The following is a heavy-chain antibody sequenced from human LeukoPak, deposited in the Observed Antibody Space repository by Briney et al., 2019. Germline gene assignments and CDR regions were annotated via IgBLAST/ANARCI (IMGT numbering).Heavy chain of an antibody. CDR2: ISSSSSYI. CDR1: GLTFSSYS. V-gene: IGHV3-21*01. Sequence: PGGSLRLSCAASGLTFSSYSMNWVRQAPGKGLEWVSSISSSSSYIYYADSVKVRFTISRDNAKNSLYLHMNSLRAEDTSVYDCARVPQSLNYRVDYWGQGTLVTVSS. D-gene: IGHD1-7*01. CDR3: ARVPQSLNYRVDY. J-gene: IGHJ4*02.